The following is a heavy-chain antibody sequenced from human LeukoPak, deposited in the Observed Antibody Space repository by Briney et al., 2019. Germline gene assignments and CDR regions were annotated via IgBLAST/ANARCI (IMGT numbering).Heavy chain of an antibody. Sequence: ASVKVSCKASGYTLTNHYMYWVRQAPGQGLEWMGIIHPSGDRTSYAQKFQGRVTMTSDTSTSTVYMELSSLRSEDTAVYYCARVPEAGYNPDPWGQGTLVTVSS. V-gene: IGHV1-46*01. CDR2: IHPSGDRT. J-gene: IGHJ5*02. CDR1: GYTLTNHY. CDR3: ARVPEAGYNPDP. D-gene: IGHD5-24*01.